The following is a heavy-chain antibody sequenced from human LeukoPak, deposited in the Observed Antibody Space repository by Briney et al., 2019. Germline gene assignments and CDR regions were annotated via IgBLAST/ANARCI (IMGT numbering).Heavy chain of an antibody. D-gene: IGHD2-2*01. V-gene: IGHV3-7*01. J-gene: IGHJ4*02. CDR1: GFTFSSYW. CDR3: ARVRGYCSSTNCYFDY. Sequence: GGSLRLSCAASGFTFSSYWMSCVRQAPGKGLEWVANIKQDVSEKYYVYSVRGRFTISRDNAKNSMYMQMNSLRAEDTAVYYCARVRGYCSSTNCYFDYWGQGTLVTVSS. CDR2: IKQDVSEK.